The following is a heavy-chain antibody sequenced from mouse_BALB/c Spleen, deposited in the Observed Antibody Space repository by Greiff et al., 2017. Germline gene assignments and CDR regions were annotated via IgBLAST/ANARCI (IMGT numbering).Heavy chain of an antibody. D-gene: IGHD2-4*01. CDR1: GFTFSNYW. Sequence: EVKLVESGGGLVQPGGSMKLSCVASGFTFSNYWMNWVRQSPEKGLEWVAEIRLKSNNYATHYAESVKGRFTISRDDSKSSVYLQMNNLRAEDTGIYYCTRNDYDVDYAMDYWGQGTSVTVSS. J-gene: IGHJ4*01. CDR2: IRLKSNNYAT. V-gene: IGHV6-6*02. CDR3: TRNDYDVDYAMDY.